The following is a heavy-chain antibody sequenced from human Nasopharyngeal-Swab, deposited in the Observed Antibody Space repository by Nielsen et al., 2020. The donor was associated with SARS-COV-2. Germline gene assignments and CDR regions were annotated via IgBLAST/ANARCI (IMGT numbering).Heavy chain of an antibody. D-gene: IGHD3-16*01. CDR3: ATWVRAHFDY. J-gene: IGHJ4*02. V-gene: IGHV3-23*01. CDR1: GYTFSNYA. Sequence: GESLKISCTGSGYTFSNYAISWVRQAPGQGLEWVSTVDYDGVRTHYADSVEGRFIISRDNSKNTVYLQIKRLGVEDAAVYYCATWVRAHFDYWGQGTLVT. CDR2: VDYDGVRT.